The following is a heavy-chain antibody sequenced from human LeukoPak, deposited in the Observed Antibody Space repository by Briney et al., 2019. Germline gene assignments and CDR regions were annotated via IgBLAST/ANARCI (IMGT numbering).Heavy chain of an antibody. V-gene: IGHV4-59*01. Sequence: SETLSLTCTVSGGSISSYYWSWIRQPPGKGLEWIGYIYYSGSTNYNPSLKSRVTISVDTSKNQFSLKLSSVTAADTAVYYCAXXXXXQWLGAAYYGMDVWGQGTTVTVSS. J-gene: IGHJ6*02. CDR1: GGSISSYY. D-gene: IGHD6-19*01. CDR3: AXXXXXQWLGAAYYGMDV. CDR2: IYYSGST.